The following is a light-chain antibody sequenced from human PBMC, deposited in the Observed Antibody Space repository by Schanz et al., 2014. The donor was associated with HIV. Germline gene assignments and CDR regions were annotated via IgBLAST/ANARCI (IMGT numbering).Light chain of an antibody. J-gene: IGLJ3*02. CDR1: SSDVGGYNY. Sequence: QSVLTQPPSASGSPGQSVTISCTGTSSDVGGYNYVSWYQHHPGKAPKLLISEVNKRPSGVPDRFSGSKSGSTASLAISGLQSEDEADYYCAAWDDSLNGWVFGGGTKLTVL. CDR2: EVN. CDR3: AAWDDSLNGWV. V-gene: IGLV2-8*01.